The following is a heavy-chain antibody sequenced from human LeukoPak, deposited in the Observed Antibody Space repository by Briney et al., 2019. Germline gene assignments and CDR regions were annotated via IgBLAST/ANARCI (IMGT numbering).Heavy chain of an antibody. V-gene: IGHV1-2*02. Sequence: ASVKVSCKASGYTFTSYGISWVRQAPGQGLEWMGWINPNSGGTNYAQKFQGRVTMTRDTSISTAYMELSRLRSDDTAVYYCARGPYCSGGSCYAHWFDPWGQGTLVTVSS. CDR1: GYTFTSYG. D-gene: IGHD2-15*01. CDR2: INPNSGGT. J-gene: IGHJ5*02. CDR3: ARGPYCSGGSCYAHWFDP.